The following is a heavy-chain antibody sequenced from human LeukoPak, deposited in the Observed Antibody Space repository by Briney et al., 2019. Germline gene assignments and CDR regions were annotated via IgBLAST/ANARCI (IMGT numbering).Heavy chain of an antibody. CDR1: GYTFTSYG. CDR2: ISAYNGNT. D-gene: IGHD3-22*01. CDR3: ARVANDDSSGYYYFDP. J-gene: IGHJ5*02. Sequence: ASVKVSCKASGYTFTSYGISWVRQAPGQGLEWMGWISAYNGNTNYAQKLQGRVTMTTDTSTSTAYMELRSLRSDDTAVYYCARVANDDSSGYYYFDPWGQGTLVTVSS. V-gene: IGHV1-18*01.